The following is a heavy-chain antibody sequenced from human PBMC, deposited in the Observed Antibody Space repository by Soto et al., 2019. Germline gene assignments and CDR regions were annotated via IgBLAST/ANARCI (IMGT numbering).Heavy chain of an antibody. Sequence: VQLVESGGGLVQPGGSLRLSCAASGFTFSSYSMNWVRQAPGKGLEWVSYISSSSSTIYYADSVKGRFTISRDNAKNSLYLQMNSLRDEDTAVYYCAREHPVGYYYYGMDVWGQGTTVTVSS. CDR1: GFTFSSYS. CDR2: ISSSSSTI. V-gene: IGHV3-48*02. D-gene: IGHD3-10*01. J-gene: IGHJ6*02. CDR3: AREHPVGYYYYGMDV.